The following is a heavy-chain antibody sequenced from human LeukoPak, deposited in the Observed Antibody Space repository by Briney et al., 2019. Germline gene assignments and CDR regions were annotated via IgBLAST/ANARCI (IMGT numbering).Heavy chain of an antibody. V-gene: IGHV3-30*03. D-gene: IGHD1-1*01. CDR3: ARDSQRWSLENFYAMDV. CDR1: GSTFSRFG. CDR2: ISYDGSKT. Sequence: QSGGSLRLSCAASGSTFSRFGIHWVRQAPGKGLQWVALISYDGSKTYYAASVKDRFTISRDNSKNTLYLQMNSLRTDDTAVYYCARDSQRWSLENFYAMDVWGQGTTVSVSS. J-gene: IGHJ6*02.